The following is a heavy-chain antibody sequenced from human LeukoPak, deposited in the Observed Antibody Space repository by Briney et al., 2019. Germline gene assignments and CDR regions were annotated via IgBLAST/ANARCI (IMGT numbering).Heavy chain of an antibody. CDR2: INHSGST. Sequence: SETLSLTCAVYGGSFSGYYWSWIRQPPGKGLEWIGEINHSGSTNYNPSLKSRVTISVDTSKNQFSLKLSSVTAADTAGYYCGRALLAYSSSWYRGGWFDPWGQGSLVTVSS. D-gene: IGHD6-13*01. CDR1: GGSFSGYY. J-gene: IGHJ5*02. V-gene: IGHV4-34*01. CDR3: GRALLAYSSSWYRGGWFDP.